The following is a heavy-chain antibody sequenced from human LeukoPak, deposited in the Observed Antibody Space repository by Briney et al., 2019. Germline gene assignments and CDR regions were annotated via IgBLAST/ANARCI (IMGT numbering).Heavy chain of an antibody. D-gene: IGHD3-22*01. CDR1: GFTFSTYA. Sequence: GGSLRLSCAASGFTFSTYAMSWVRQAPGKGLEWVSTVIRSGGSSDYADSVKGRFTISRDNSENTLYLQMNRLRAEDTAVYYCAKGMGDGTGYYTFDYWGQGTLVTVHS. J-gene: IGHJ4*02. CDR3: AKGMGDGTGYYTFDY. CDR2: VIRSGGSS. V-gene: IGHV3-23*01.